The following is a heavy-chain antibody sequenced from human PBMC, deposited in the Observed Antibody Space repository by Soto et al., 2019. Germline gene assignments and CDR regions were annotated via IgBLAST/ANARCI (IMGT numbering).Heavy chain of an antibody. Sequence: GGSLRLSCAASGFTVSSNYMSWVRQAPGKGLEWVSVIYSGGSTYYADSVKGRFTISRDNSKNTLYLQMNSLRAEDTAVYYCARDLWYYGDYAAFDIWGQGTMVTVSS. CDR2: IYSGGST. J-gene: IGHJ3*02. D-gene: IGHD4-17*01. CDR3: ARDLWYYGDYAAFDI. CDR1: GFTVSSNY. V-gene: IGHV3-66*01.